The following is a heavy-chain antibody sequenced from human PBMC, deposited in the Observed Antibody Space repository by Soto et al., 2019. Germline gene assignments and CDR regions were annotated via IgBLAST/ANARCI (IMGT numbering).Heavy chain of an antibody. Sequence: GASVKVSCKASGYTFTGYYMHWVRQAPGQGLEWMGWINPNSGNTDYAHKFQGRVTMTRNTSLSTAYMELSSLRSEDTAVDYCARAGIAVAYDAFDIWGQGTMVTVSS. V-gene: IGHV1-8*02. CDR3: ARAGIAVAYDAFDI. CDR2: INPNSGNT. CDR1: GYTFTGYY. J-gene: IGHJ3*02. D-gene: IGHD6-19*01.